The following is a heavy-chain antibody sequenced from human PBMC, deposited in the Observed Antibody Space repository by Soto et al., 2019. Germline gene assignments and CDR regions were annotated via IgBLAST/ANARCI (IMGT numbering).Heavy chain of an antibody. CDR1: GGTFSNYA. V-gene: IGHV1-69*15. Sequence: QVQLVQSGAEVKKPGSSVKVSCKASGGTFSNYAITWVRQAPGQGLEWVARIIPIFGTTNVAQKFQGRATIPADEPTTTAYMDLSHLRSADTAAYYWAKYGCADGYFGNWLDPCGAGTLVTVSS. CDR3: AKYGCADGYFGNWLDP. CDR2: IIPIFGTT. J-gene: IGHJ5*02. D-gene: IGHD5-12*01.